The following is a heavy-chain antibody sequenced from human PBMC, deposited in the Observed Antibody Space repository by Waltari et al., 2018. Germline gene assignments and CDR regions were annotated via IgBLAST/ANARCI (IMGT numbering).Heavy chain of an antibody. CDR3: ASLYYDSSGYFDYFDY. D-gene: IGHD3-22*01. CDR2: IIPIFGTA. Sequence: QVQLVPSGDEVKKPGSSVKVSCKASGGTFSSSAISWVRQAPGQGLEWMGGIIPIFGTANYAQKFQGRVTITADESTSTAYMELSSLRSEDTAVYYCASLYYDSSGYFDYFDYWGQGTLVTVSS. CDR1: GGTFSSSA. V-gene: IGHV1-69*12. J-gene: IGHJ4*02.